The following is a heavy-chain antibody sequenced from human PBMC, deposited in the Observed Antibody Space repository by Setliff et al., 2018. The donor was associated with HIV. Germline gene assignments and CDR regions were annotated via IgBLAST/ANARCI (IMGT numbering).Heavy chain of an antibody. J-gene: IGHJ4*02. Sequence: GGSLRLSCTASGFTFDNYWMHWVRHTPGKGLVWVSRINGDGGSPGYADFVKGRFSISRDNAKNTLYLQMNGLRGEDTAVYYCVMFSSSSGWGQGTQVTVSS. D-gene: IGHD6-6*01. V-gene: IGHV3-74*01. CDR3: VMFSSSSG. CDR2: INGDGGSP. CDR1: GFTFDNYW.